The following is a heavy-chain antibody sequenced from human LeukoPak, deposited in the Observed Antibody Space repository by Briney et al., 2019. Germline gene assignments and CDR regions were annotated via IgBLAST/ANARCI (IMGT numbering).Heavy chain of an antibody. D-gene: IGHD2-2*01. V-gene: IGHV3-30-3*01. J-gene: IGHJ4*02. CDR1: GFTFSSSV. CDR2: ISFDGNNQ. CDR3: ARTSRDFCSSTSCLRGFDY. Sequence: GGSLRLSCAASGFTFSSSVTHWVRQAPGKGLDWVATISFDGNNQYYADSVKGRFTISRDNSKSTLYLQMNSLRAEDTAMYYCARTSRDFCSSTSCLRGFDYWGQGTLVTVSS.